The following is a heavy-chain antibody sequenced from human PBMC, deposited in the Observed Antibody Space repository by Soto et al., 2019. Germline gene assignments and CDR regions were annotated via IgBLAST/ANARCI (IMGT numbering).Heavy chain of an antibody. CDR3: AKGLDGEHDY. D-gene: IGHD3-3*01. CDR1: GFTFSSYG. Sequence: GGSLRLSCAASGFTFSSYGMHWVRQAPGKGLEWVAVISYDGSNKYYADSVKGRFTISRDNSKNTLYLQMNSLRAEDTAVYYCAKGLDGEHDYWGQGTLVTVSS. CDR2: ISYDGSNK. J-gene: IGHJ4*02. V-gene: IGHV3-30*18.